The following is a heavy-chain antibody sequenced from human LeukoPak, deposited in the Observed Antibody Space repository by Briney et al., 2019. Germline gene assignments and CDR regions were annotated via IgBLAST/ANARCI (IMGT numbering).Heavy chain of an antibody. CDR1: GFTFSSYG. D-gene: IGHD1-26*01. J-gene: IGHJ5*02. CDR3: AKGQVGIQSSKWFDP. Sequence: GGSLRLSCAASGFTFSSYGMHWVRQAPGKGLEWVAFIRYDGSNKYYADSVKGRFTISRDNSKNTLYLQMDSLRPEDTAVYYCAKGQVGIQSSKWFDPWGQGTLVTVSS. CDR2: IRYDGSNK. V-gene: IGHV3-30*02.